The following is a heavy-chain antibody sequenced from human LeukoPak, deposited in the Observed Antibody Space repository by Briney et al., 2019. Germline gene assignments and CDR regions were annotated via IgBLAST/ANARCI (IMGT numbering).Heavy chain of an antibody. D-gene: IGHD6-13*01. Sequence: ASGKFSCKAYGYTFTAYDMHWVGQARGQGLDWMGWINSNSVGIHYAQKFQGRVTMTSHTSISTAYLVLSRLGSDDTAVYYCASTAAAGTSRYYYYYMDVWGKGTTVTVSS. CDR3: ASTAAAGTSRYYYYYMDV. J-gene: IGHJ6*03. V-gene: IGHV1-2*02. CDR1: GYTFTAYD. CDR2: INSNSVGI.